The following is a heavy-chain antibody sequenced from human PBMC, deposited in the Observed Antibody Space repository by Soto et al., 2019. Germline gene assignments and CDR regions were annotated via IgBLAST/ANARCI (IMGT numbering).Heavy chain of an antibody. J-gene: IGHJ4*02. V-gene: IGHV5-10-1*01. CDR3: ARRRYCSGGSCWGFDY. D-gene: IGHD2-15*01. CDR1: GYSFTSHW. Sequence: GESLKISCKGSGYSFTSHWMSWVRQMPGKGLEWMGRIDPSDSYTNYSPSFQGHVTISADKSISTAYLQWSSLKASDTAMYYCARRRYCSGGSCWGFDYWGQGTLVTVYS. CDR2: IDPSDSYT.